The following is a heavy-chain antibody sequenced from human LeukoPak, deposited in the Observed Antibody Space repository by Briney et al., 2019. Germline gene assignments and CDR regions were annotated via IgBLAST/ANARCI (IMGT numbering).Heavy chain of an antibody. J-gene: IGHJ4*02. CDR2: ISGSGGST. CDR3: AKNGLYGDYVFDY. CDR1: GFTFSSYW. V-gene: IGHV3-23*01. D-gene: IGHD4-17*01. Sequence: GGSPRLSCAASGFTFSSYWMSWVRQAPGKGLEWVSAISGSGGSTYYADSVKGRFTISRDNSKNTLYLQMNSLRAEDTAVYYCAKNGLYGDYVFDYWGQGTLVTVSS.